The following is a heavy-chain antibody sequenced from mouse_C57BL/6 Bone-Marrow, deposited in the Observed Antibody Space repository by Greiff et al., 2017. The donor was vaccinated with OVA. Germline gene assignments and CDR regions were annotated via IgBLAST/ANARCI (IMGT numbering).Heavy chain of an antibody. Sequence: EVQVVESGGGLVKPGGSLKLSCAASGFTFSSYAMSWVRQTPEKRLEWVATISDGGSYTYYPDNVKGRFTISRDNAKNNLYLQMSHLKSEDTAMYYCARDLYERVFAYWGQGTLVTVSA. CDR1: GFTFSSYA. D-gene: IGHD1-1*01. CDR3: ARDLYERVFAY. V-gene: IGHV5-4*01. CDR2: ISDGGSYT. J-gene: IGHJ3*01.